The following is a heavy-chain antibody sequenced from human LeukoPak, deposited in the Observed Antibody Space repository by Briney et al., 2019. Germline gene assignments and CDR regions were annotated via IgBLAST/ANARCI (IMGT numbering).Heavy chain of an antibody. CDR1: GFTFSSYA. J-gene: IGHJ4*02. CDR2: ISGSGGRT. Sequence: PGGSLRLSCAASGFTFSSYAMSWIRQAPGKGLEWVSAISGSGGRTYYADSVEGRFTISRDNARNSVYLQMASLRVEDTAVYYCARDPVEWELLLDYWGQGTLVTVSS. CDR3: ARDPVEWELLLDY. D-gene: IGHD1-26*01. V-gene: IGHV3-23*01.